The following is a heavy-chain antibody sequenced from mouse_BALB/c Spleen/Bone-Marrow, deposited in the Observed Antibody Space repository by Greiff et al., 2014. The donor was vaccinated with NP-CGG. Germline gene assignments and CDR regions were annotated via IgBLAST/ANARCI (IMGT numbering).Heavy chain of an antibody. CDR3: ARVWYFDY. CDR1: GFTFSSYG. Sequence: EVNVVESGGGLVQPGGSLKLSCAASGFTFSSYGMSWVRQTPDKRLELVATINSNGGSTYYPDSVKGRFTISRDNAKNTLYLQMNSLKSEDTAMYYCARVWYFDYWGQGTSLTVSS. V-gene: IGHV5-6-3*01. J-gene: IGHJ2*03. CDR2: INSNGGST.